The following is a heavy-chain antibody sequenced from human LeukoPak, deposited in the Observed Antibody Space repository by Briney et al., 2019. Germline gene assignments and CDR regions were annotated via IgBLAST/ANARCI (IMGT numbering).Heavy chain of an antibody. CDR2: IYYSGSN. J-gene: IGHJ6*03. CDR1: GGSISSYY. D-gene: IGHD5-18*01. CDR3: ARGTAMGNRYYNYYYMDV. Sequence: SETLSLTCTVSGGSISSYYWSWIRQPPGKGLEWIGYIYYSGSNNYNPSLKSRVTISVDTSKNKFSLKLSSVTAADTAVYYCARGTAMGNRYYNYYYMDVWGKETTVTISS. V-gene: IGHV4-59*01.